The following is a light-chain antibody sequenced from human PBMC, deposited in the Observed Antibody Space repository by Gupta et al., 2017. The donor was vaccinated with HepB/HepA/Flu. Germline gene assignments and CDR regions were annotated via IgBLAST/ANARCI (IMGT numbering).Light chain of an antibody. CDR3: QQEGSSPYT. CDR1: QSVSSSY. Sequence: EILLTQSPDTLSLSPGERATLSCRASQSVSSSYLAWYQQKPGQAPRLLIYGASTRATGIPDRIRGSGSGADFTLTISRREPEDFAVYYCQQEGSSPYTFGQGTKLEIK. J-gene: IGKJ2*01. CDR2: GAS. V-gene: IGKV3-20*01.